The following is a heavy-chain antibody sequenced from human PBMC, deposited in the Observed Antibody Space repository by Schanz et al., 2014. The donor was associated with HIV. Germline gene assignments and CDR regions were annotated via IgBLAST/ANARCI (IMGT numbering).Heavy chain of an antibody. CDR3: AKDRNYYESKYRGKGNYYYYYGMDV. CDR2: ISYDGSNK. V-gene: IGHV3-30*18. J-gene: IGHJ6*02. CDR1: GFSFDTFG. Sequence: QVQLAESGGALVQPGGSLRLSCAGSGFSFDTFGIHWVRQAPGKGLEWVAVISYDGSNKHYADSVKGRFTISRDNSKSTLYLLIKSLRAEDAAVYYCAKDRNYYESKYRGKGNYYYYYGMDVWGQGTTVTVSS. D-gene: IGHD3-22*01.